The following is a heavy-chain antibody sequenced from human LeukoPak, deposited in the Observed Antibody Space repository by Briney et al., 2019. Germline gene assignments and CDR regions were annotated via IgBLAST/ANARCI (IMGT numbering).Heavy chain of an antibody. CDR2: IIPIFGTA. D-gene: IGHD5-18*01. CDR3: ARGTGYSYGSDYYYYGMDV. Sequence: SVKVSCKASGGTFSSYAISWVRQAPGQGLEWMGGIIPIFGTANYAQKFQGRVTITADESTSTAYMELSSLRSEDTAVYYCARGTGYSYGSDYYYYGMDVWGQGTTVTVSS. V-gene: IGHV1-69*13. J-gene: IGHJ6*02. CDR1: GGTFSSYA.